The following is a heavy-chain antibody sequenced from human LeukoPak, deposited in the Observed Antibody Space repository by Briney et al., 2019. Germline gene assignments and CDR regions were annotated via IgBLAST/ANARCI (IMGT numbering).Heavy chain of an antibody. J-gene: IGHJ4*02. Sequence: PGGSLRLSCAASGFTFSSYGMHWVRQAPGKGLEWVAVISYDGSNKYYADSVKGRFTISRDNAKNSLYLQMNSLRAEDTAVYYCARDLRILEWLSTNWGQGTLVTVSS. CDR3: ARDLRILEWLSTN. V-gene: IGHV3-30*03. CDR2: ISYDGSNK. CDR1: GFTFSSYG. D-gene: IGHD3-3*01.